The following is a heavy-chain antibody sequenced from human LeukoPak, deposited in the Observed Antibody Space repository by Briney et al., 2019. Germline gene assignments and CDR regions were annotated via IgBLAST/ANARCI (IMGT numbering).Heavy chain of an antibody. J-gene: IGHJ4*02. V-gene: IGHV3-30*01. CDR1: ASNFSSYA. D-gene: IGHD4-17*01. CDR3: ARDSYGDYVGVFDY. CDR2: ITYDGSNK. Sequence: PGPSHRLYCPASASNFSSYAMHSVRQAPGKGLEWVAAITYDGSNKYYADSVKGRFTISRDNSKNTLYLQMNSLRAEDTAVYYCARDSYGDYVGVFDYWGQGTLVTVSS.